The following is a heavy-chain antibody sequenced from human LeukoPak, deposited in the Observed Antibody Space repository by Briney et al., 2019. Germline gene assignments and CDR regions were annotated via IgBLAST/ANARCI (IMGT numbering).Heavy chain of an antibody. J-gene: IGHJ5*02. D-gene: IGHD3-22*01. CDR1: GFTFTNAW. CDR2: IRSNSDGGTI. V-gene: IGHV3-15*07. Sequence: GGSLRLSCVDSGFTFTNAWMNWVRQAPGKGLEWVGRIRSNSDGGTIDYAVPVKGRFALSRDDSKNTLYLQMNSLQTEDTAVYYCATDFYDTTWGQGTLVTVSS. CDR3: ATDFYDTT.